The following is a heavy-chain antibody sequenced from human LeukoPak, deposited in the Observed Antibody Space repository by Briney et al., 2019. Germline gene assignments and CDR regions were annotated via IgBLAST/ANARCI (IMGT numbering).Heavy chain of an antibody. CDR1: GYSISSGYY. V-gene: IGHV4-38-2*02. D-gene: IGHD1-26*01. CDR2: IYHSGST. CDR3: ARDIVGATGYLDY. Sequence: SETLSLTCTVSGYSISSGYYWGWIRQPPGKGLEWIGSIYHSGSTYYNPSLKSRVTISVDTSKNQFSLKLSSVTAADTAVYYCARDIVGATGYLDYWGQGTLVTVSS. J-gene: IGHJ4*02.